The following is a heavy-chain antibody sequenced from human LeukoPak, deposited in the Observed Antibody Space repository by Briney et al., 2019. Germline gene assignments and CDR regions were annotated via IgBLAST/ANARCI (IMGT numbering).Heavy chain of an antibody. V-gene: IGHV1-2*02. J-gene: IGHJ6*03. CDR2: INPNSGGT. Sequence: ASVKVSCKASGYTFTGYYMHWVRQAPGQGLEWMGWINPNSGGTNYAQKFQGRVTMTRDTSISTAYMELIRLRSDDTAVYYCARDPGLYCSSTSCKYYYYYYMDVWGKGTTVTVSS. CDR3: ARDPGLYCSSTSCKYYYYYYMDV. D-gene: IGHD2-2*01. CDR1: GYTFTGYY.